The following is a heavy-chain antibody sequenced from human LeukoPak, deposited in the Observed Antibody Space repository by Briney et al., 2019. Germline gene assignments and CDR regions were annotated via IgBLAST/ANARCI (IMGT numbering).Heavy chain of an antibody. CDR3: AREDYGMLTGYYSLDY. Sequence: GGSLRLSCAASGFTFSTYSMNSVRQAPGKGLEWVSSISSSSSYIYYADSVKGRFTISRDNAKNSLYLQMNSLRAEDTAVYYCAREDYGMLTGYYSLDYWGQGTLVTVSS. D-gene: IGHD3-9*01. CDR2: ISSSSSYI. CDR1: GFTFSTYS. J-gene: IGHJ4*02. V-gene: IGHV3-21*01.